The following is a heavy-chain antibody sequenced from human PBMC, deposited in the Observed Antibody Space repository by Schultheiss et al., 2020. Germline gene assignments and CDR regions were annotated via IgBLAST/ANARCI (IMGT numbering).Heavy chain of an antibody. V-gene: IGHV4-38-2*01. CDR3: ARGGLGVRGVANWFDP. CDR1: GYSISSGYY. Sequence: SETLSLTCAVSGYSISSGYYWGWVRQPPGKGLEWIGSIYHSGSTYYNPSLKSRVTISVDTSKNQFSLKLSSVTAADTAVYYCARGGLGVRGVANWFDPWGQGTLVTVS. CDR2: IYHSGST. D-gene: IGHD3-10*01. J-gene: IGHJ5*02.